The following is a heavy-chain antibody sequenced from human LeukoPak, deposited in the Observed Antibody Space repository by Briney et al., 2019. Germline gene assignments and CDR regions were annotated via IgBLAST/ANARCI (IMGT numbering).Heavy chain of an antibody. CDR1: GGSFSGYY. CDR3: AVYYDYVWGSYYY. Sequence: SETLSLTCAVYGGSFSGYYWSWIRQPPGKGLEWIGYIYYSGSTNYNPSLKSRVTISVDTSKNQFSLKLSSVTAADTAVYYCAVYYDYVWGSYYYWGQGTLVTVSS. D-gene: IGHD3-16*01. CDR2: IYYSGST. V-gene: IGHV4-59*01. J-gene: IGHJ4*02.